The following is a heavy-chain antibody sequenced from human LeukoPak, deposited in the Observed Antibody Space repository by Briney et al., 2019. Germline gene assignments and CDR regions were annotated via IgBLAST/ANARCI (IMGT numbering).Heavy chain of an antibody. CDR1: GDSISSDY. CDR3: AREDTTINWFDP. J-gene: IGHJ5*02. Sequence: PSETLSLTCAVSGDSISSDYWSWVRQPPGKGLEWIGYIYYTGSTNYNPSLKSRVTISVDTSKNQFSPKLSSVTAADTAVYYCAREDTTINWFDPWGQGTLVTVSS. CDR2: IYYTGST. V-gene: IGHV4-59*12. D-gene: IGHD3-9*01.